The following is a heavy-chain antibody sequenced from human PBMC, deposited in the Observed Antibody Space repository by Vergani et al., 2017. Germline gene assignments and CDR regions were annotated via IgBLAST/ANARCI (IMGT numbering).Heavy chain of an antibody. Sequence: QVQLVQSGAEVKKPGATVKVSCKASGYTFTGYYMHWVRQAPGQGLEWMGWINPNSGGTNYAQKFQGRVTMTRDTSISTAYMELSRLRSDDXAVYYCARDVLSSSWSRGNWFDPWGQGTLVTVSS. V-gene: IGHV1-2*02. CDR2: INPNSGGT. D-gene: IGHD6-13*01. CDR1: GYTFTGYY. J-gene: IGHJ5*02. CDR3: ARDVLSSSWSRGNWFDP.